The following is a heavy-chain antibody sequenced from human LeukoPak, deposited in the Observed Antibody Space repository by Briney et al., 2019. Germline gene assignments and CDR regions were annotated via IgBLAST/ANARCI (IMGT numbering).Heavy chain of an antibody. CDR1: GDSISSFY. Sequence: PSETLSLTCTVSGDSISSFYWTWIRQSPGKGLEWLGYIYYSGTTNYNPSLNSRITISLDTSKKHFSLTLRSVTAADTAVYYCVRDAFFGESGPRWFDPWGQGILVTVSS. V-gene: IGHV4-59*01. CDR3: VRDAFFGESGPRWFDP. D-gene: IGHD3-3*01. CDR2: IYYSGTT. J-gene: IGHJ5*02.